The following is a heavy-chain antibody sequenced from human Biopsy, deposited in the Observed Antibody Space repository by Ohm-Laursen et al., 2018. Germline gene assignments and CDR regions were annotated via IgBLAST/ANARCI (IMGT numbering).Heavy chain of an antibody. J-gene: IGHJ1*01. Sequence: TLSLTCTVSGGSFTGHYWSWIRQPPGQGLEWIGHISYTGYTSYKSSMKSRVTISLDTSRKHFSLRLISFAAADTAVYYCARGSNEYGGLYFPHWGQGTLVTVSS. D-gene: IGHD4-23*01. V-gene: IGHV4-59*11. CDR2: ISYTGYT. CDR1: GGSFTGHY. CDR3: ARGSNEYGGLYFPH.